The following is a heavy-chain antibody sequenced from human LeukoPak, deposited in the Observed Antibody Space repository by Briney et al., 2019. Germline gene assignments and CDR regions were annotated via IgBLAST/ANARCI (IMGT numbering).Heavy chain of an antibody. J-gene: IGHJ4*02. CDR1: GFTFSSYW. CDR2: ISYDGSDK. CDR3: ARARPSMWIDY. D-gene: IGHD5-12*01. Sequence: GGSLRLSCAASGFTFSSYWMSWVRQAPGKGLEWVAVISYDGSDKFYADSVKGRFTISRDSSKNTLYLQMNSLRPEDTAVYYCARARPSMWIDYWGQGTLVTVSS. V-gene: IGHV3-30*03.